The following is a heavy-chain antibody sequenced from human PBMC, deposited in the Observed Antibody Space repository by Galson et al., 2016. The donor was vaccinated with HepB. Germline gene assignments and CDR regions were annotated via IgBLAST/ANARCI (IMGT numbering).Heavy chain of an antibody. J-gene: IGHJ6*02. Sequence: SLRLSCAVTGFTFDDYGLPWVRQAPGKGLAWVSGINWSGDITAHADSVKGRFTMYRDDARNSLYLQMSRRGVEDTAWYQCAQGLVGSGMDVWGQGTTVTVSS. D-gene: IGHD3-10*01. V-gene: IGHV3-20*01. CDR2: INWSGDIT. CDR1: GFTFDDYG. CDR3: AQGLVGSGMDV.